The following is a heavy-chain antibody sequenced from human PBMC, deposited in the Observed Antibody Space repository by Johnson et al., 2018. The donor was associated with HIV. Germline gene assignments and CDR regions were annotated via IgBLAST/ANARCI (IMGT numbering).Heavy chain of an antibody. J-gene: IGHJ3*02. Sequence: QVQLVESGGGLVKPGGSLRLSCAVSGFKFSDFYMTWIRQVPGKGLECVAYISSSGAGIYYADSVKGRFTISRDNSKNTLYLQMSSLRAEDTAVYYCAKSQDRSAYDYDFDIWGQGTMVTVSS. CDR1: GFKFSDFY. CDR3: AKSQDRSAYDYDFDI. D-gene: IGHD3-22*01. V-gene: IGHV3-11*01. CDR2: ISSSGAGI.